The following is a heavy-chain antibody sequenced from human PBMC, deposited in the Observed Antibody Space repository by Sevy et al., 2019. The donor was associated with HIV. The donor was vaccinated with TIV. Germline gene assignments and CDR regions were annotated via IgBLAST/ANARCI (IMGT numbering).Heavy chain of an antibody. Sequence: GGSLRLSCAASGFSISGYGMHWVRQAPGKGLEWVAVIWYDGTNREYADSVKGRLTISRDNSKNTLYLQMNSLRVDDTAVYYCAREDIRVAGIGYYFHSWGQGTLVTVSS. J-gene: IGHJ4*02. V-gene: IGHV3-33*01. D-gene: IGHD6-19*01. CDR1: GFSISGYG. CDR2: IWYDGTNR. CDR3: AREDIRVAGIGYYFHS.